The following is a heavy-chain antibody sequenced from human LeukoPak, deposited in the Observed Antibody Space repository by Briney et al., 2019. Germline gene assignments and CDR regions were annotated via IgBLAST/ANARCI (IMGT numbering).Heavy chain of an antibody. CDR1: GYTFTSYD. D-gene: IGHD1-26*01. Sequence: GASVKVSCKASGYTFTSYDMNWVRQATGQGVEWMGWMNTNSGNTGYAQKFQGRVTMTRDTSISTAYMALSSLRSDDTAVYYCAREAQTSGSSPDSWGQGTLLTVSS. J-gene: IGHJ4*02. CDR3: AREAQTSGSSPDS. V-gene: IGHV1-8*01. CDR2: MNTNSGNT.